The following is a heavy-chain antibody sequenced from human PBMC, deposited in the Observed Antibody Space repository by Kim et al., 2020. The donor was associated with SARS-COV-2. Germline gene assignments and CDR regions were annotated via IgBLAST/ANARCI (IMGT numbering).Heavy chain of an antibody. CDR2: IYYSGST. CDR1: GGSISSSSYY. V-gene: IGHV4-39*01. J-gene: IGHJ5*02. Sequence: SETLSLTCTVSGGSISSSSYYWGWIRQPPGKGLEWIGSIYYSGSTYYNPSLKSRVTISVDTSKNQFSLKLSSVTAADTAVYYCASLYPGAIYSYGFRTGYNWFDPWGQGTLVTVSS. D-gene: IGHD5-18*01. CDR3: ASLYPGAIYSYGFRTGYNWFDP.